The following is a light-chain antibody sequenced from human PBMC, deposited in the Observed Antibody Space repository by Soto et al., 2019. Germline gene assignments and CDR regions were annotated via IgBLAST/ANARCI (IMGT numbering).Light chain of an antibody. CDR3: QQLSSYPLT. J-gene: IGKJ4*01. CDR1: QVIATH. CDR2: AAS. V-gene: IGKV1-9*01. Sequence: DIPLTQSPSSLYASVGDRVTITCRASQVIATHVAWYQQKPGQAPNLLIYAASTLQSGVPSRFSGGGSGTDFTLTISSLQPEDFATYYCQQLSSYPLTFGGGTKVDI.